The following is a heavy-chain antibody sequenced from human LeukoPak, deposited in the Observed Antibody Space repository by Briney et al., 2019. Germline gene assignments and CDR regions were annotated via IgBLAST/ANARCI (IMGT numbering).Heavy chain of an antibody. V-gene: IGHV4-39*01. J-gene: IGHJ4*02. CDR3: VRLQHFGDPH. CDR1: GDSMSNSNSY. Sequence: SETLSLTRTVSGDSMSNSNSYWAWNRQPPGKGLEWIGSIYYDGKTYYSPSLRSRVTVSADTYKSQFSLKLSSVTAADTAVYFCVRLQHFGDPHWGQGTLVTVST. CDR2: IYYDGKT. D-gene: IGHD4-17*01.